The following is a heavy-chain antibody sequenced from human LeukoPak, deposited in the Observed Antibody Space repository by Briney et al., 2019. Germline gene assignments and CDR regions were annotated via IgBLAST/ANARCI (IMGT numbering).Heavy chain of an antibody. Sequence: GGSLRLSCAASGFTFSSYGMHWVRQAPGKGLEWVAFIRYDGSNKYYADSVKGRFTISRDNSKNTLYLQMNSLRAADTAVYYCARPSRANWGSYWYFDLWGRGTLVTVSS. V-gene: IGHV3-30*02. J-gene: IGHJ2*01. D-gene: IGHD7-27*01. CDR1: GFTFSSYG. CDR2: IRYDGSNK. CDR3: ARPSRANWGSYWYFDL.